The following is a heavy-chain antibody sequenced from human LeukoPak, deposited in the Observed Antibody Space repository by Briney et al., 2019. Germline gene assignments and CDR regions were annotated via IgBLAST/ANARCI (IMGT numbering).Heavy chain of an antibody. CDR2: IYHSGST. CDR1: GGSISSGGYS. CDR3: ARDHPFCGGDCLP. V-gene: IGHV4-30-2*01. Sequence: KASQTLSLTCAVSGGSISSGGYSWSWIRQPPGKGLEWIGYIYHSGSTYYNPSLKSRVTISVDRSKNQFSLKLSSVTAADTAVYYCARDHPFCGGDCLPWGQGTLVTVSS. J-gene: IGHJ5*02. D-gene: IGHD2-21*02.